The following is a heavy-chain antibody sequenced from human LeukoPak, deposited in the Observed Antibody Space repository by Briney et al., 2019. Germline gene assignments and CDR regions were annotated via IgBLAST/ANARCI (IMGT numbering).Heavy chain of an antibody. Sequence: GGSLRLSCAASGFTFSSYWMSWVRQAPGKGLEWVANMKQDGSEKYYVDSVKGRFTISRDNAKNSLYLQMNSLRAEDTAVYYCARDRGEGYCSSTSCAFDYWGQGTLVTVSS. CDR2: MKQDGSEK. D-gene: IGHD2-2*01. J-gene: IGHJ4*02. CDR1: GFTFSSYW. V-gene: IGHV3-7*01. CDR3: ARDRGEGYCSSTSCAFDY.